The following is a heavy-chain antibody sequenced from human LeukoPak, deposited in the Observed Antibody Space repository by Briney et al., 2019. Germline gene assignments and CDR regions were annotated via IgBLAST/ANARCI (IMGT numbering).Heavy chain of an antibody. CDR2: IMPIFGKA. CDR1: RYTFTSYD. Sequence: ASVKVSCKASRYTFTSYDISWVRQAPGQGLEWMGGIMPIFGKANYAQKFQSRVTITADESTSTAYMELNSLTSEDSAMYYCARDWGMGPSSSWAWGQGTLVTVSS. V-gene: IGHV1-69*13. D-gene: IGHD6-13*01. J-gene: IGHJ5*02. CDR3: ARDWGMGPSSSWA.